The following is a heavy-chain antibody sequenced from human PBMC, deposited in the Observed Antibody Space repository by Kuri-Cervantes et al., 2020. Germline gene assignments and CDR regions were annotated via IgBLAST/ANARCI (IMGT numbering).Heavy chain of an antibody. CDR1: GGSFSGYY. CDR3: ARGQEYCSGGSCRSYYFDY. J-gene: IGHJ4*02. CDR2: INHSGST. Sequence: SETLSLTCAVYGGSFSGYYWSWIRQPPGKGLEWIGEINHSGSTNYNPSLKSRVTISVDTSKNRFSLKLSSVTAADTAVYYCARGQEYCSGGSCRSYYFDYWGQGTLVTVSS. V-gene: IGHV4-34*01. D-gene: IGHD2-15*01.